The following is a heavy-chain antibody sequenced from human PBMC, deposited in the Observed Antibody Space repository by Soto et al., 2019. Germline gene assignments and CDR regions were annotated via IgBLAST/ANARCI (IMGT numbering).Heavy chain of an antibody. CDR3: ARDEQQLVRGVVYNWFDP. D-gene: IGHD6-13*01. V-gene: IGHV1-18*01. CDR1: GYTFTSYG. CDR2: ISAYNGNT. J-gene: IGHJ5*02. Sequence: QVQLVQSGAEVKKPGASVKVSCKASGYTFTSYGISWVRQAPGQGLEWMGWISAYNGNTNYAQKLQGRVTMTTDTSTSTACVELRSLGYDDTAVYYCARDEQQLVRGVVYNWFDPWGQGTLVTVSS.